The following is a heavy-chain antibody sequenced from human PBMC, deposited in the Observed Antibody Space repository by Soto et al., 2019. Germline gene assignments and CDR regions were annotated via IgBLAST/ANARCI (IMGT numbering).Heavy chain of an antibody. Sequence: PSETLSLTCAVYGGSFSGYYWSWIRQPPGKGLEWIGEINHSGSTNYNPSLKSRVTISVDTSKNQFSLKLSSVTAADTAVYYCARERYSSSSTWFDPWGQGTLVTVSS. J-gene: IGHJ5*02. V-gene: IGHV4-34*01. CDR3: ARERYSSSSTWFDP. CDR1: GGSFSGYY. D-gene: IGHD6-6*01. CDR2: INHSGST.